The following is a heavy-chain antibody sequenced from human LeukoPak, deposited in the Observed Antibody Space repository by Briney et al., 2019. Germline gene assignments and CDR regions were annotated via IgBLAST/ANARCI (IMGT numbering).Heavy chain of an antibody. D-gene: IGHD3-10*01. J-gene: IGHJ5*02. CDR1: GYTFTGYY. CDR2: INPNSGGT. V-gene: IGHV1-2*02. CDR3: AREPRYGSGSSNWFDP. Sequence: ASVKVSCRASGYTFTGYYMHWVRQAPGQELEWMGWINPNSGGTNYAQKFQGRVTMTRDTSISTAYMDLSRLRSDDTAVYYCAREPRYGSGSSNWFDPWGQGTLVTVSS.